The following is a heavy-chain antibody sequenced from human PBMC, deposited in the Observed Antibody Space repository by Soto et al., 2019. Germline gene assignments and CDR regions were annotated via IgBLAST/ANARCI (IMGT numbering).Heavy chain of an antibody. D-gene: IGHD2-2*01. CDR2: IYYSGST. J-gene: IGHJ6*02. CDR1: GDSISSISYY. Sequence: QLRLQESGPGLVKPSETLSLTCTVSGDSISSISYYWGWIRQPPGKGLEWIGSIYYSGSTYYNPSLKSRVTISVDTSKNQFSLKLGSVTAADTAVYYCASPLVVPATTGWYYYGLDVWGQGTTVTVSS. CDR3: ASPLVVPATTGWYYYGLDV. V-gene: IGHV4-39*01.